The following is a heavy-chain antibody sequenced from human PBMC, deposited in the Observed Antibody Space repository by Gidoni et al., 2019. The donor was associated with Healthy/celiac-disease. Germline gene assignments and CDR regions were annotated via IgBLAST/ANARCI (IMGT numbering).Heavy chain of an antibody. J-gene: IGHJ4*02. Sequence: QGQPVESGGGVVQPGRSRRLSCAASGCTFSRYGRHWVRQAPGKGLEWVAVIWYDGINKYYAASVKGRFTISRDNSKNTLYLQMNSLRAEDTAVYYCARDPYYDDSPYYFDYWGQGTLVTVSS. CDR1: GCTFSRYG. V-gene: IGHV3-33*01. CDR2: IWYDGINK. CDR3: ARDPYYDDSPYYFDY. D-gene: IGHD3-3*01.